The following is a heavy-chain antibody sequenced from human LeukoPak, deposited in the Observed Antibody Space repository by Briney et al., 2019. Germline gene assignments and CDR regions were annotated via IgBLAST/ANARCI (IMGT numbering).Heavy chain of an antibody. CDR3: ARSNNGGWGYCDY. Sequence: GGSLRLSCAASGFTFSSYAMSWVRQAPGKGLEWVAVIWYDGSNKYYADSVKGRFTISRDNSKNTLYVQMSSLRAEDTAVYYCARSNNGGWGYCDYWGQGSLVTVSS. CDR1: GFTFSSYA. V-gene: IGHV3-33*08. J-gene: IGHJ4*02. D-gene: IGHD3-16*01. CDR2: IWYDGSNK.